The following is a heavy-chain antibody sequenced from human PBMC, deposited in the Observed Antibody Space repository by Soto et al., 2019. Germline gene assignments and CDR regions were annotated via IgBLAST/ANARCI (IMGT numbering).Heavy chain of an antibody. CDR2: ISSSGGSS. Sequence: EVHLLESGGGLVQPGGSLRLSCAASGFTFSTYAMSWVRQAPGKGLEWVSSISSSGGSSFYAGSVKGRFTISRDNSKNTLVLQMNSLRAEDTAVYYCAKEYYDFWTGYYPFDYWGQGTLVTVSS. D-gene: IGHD3-3*01. V-gene: IGHV3-23*01. J-gene: IGHJ4*02. CDR3: AKEYYDFWTGYYPFDY. CDR1: GFTFSTYA.